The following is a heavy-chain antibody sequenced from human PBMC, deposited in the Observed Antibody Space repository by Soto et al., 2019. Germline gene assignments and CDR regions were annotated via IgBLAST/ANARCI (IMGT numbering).Heavy chain of an antibody. D-gene: IGHD2-15*01. V-gene: IGHV4-31*03. CDR3: ARWVEVSLDYFDS. CDR2: IYHSGRT. J-gene: IGHJ4*02. Sequence: QVQLQESGPGLVKPSETLSLTCTVSGGSISNGYYYWSWVRQNPGKGLEWIGHIYHSGRTYYNPSLKSRVTISVDTSKNQFSLNQSSVTAADTAVYYCARWVEVSLDYFDSWGQGTPVTVSS. CDR1: GGSISNGYYY.